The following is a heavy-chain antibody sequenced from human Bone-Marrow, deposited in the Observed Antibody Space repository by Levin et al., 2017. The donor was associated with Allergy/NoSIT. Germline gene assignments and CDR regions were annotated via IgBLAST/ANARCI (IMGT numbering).Heavy chain of an antibody. Sequence: LSLTCAASGFPFSVSYMSWIRQAPGKGLEWVSYINHDGSYTNYADSVKGRFTISRDNAKNSLHLQMNSLRAEDTAIYYCARDSTGPDYWGQGILVTVSS. CDR2: INHDGSYT. CDR1: GFPFSVSY. V-gene: IGHV3-11*05. J-gene: IGHJ4*02. D-gene: IGHD6-19*01. CDR3: ARDSTGPDY.